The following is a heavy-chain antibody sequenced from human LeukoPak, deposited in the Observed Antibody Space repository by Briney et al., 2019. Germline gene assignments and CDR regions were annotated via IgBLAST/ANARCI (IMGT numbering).Heavy chain of an antibody. V-gene: IGHV1-18*01. CDR1: GYNFKNFA. CDR2: ISPFNDNK. Sequence: ASVKVSCKASGYNFKNFAINWVRQAPGQGLEWMGWISPFNDNKGSSQKFQGRVTMTTDTSTSTVYLELRGLRLDDTAVYYCAREGVRGYSGYDHGTFDYWGQGTLVTVSS. D-gene: IGHD5-12*01. CDR3: AREGVRGYSGYDHGTFDY. J-gene: IGHJ4*02.